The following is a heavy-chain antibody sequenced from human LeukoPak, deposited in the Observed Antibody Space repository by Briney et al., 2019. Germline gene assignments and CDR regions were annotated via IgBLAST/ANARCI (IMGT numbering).Heavy chain of an antibody. V-gene: IGHV1-2*02. CDR1: GYTFTGYY. J-gene: IGHJ5*02. D-gene: IGHD3-3*01. Sequence: GASVNVSCKASGYTFTGYYIHWVRQAPGQGLEWMWWINPNSGGTNYAQKFQGRVTMTRDTSISTAYMELTRLRSDDTAVYYCARDQVHYDFWSGPKWFDPWGQGTLVTLSS. CDR2: INPNSGGT. CDR3: ARDQVHYDFWSGPKWFDP.